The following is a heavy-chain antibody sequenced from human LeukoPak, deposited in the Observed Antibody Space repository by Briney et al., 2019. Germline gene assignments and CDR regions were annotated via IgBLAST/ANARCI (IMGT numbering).Heavy chain of an antibody. D-gene: IGHD3-22*01. J-gene: IGHJ5*02. CDR3: ARDLGQYYDTSDNWFDP. CDR1: GFTFSNYA. CDR2: ISGSGGST. Sequence: GGSPRLSCAASGFTFSNYALSWVRQAPGKGLEWVSAISGSGGSTYYADSVKGRFTISRDNAKNTLNLQMNSLRAEDTAVYYCARDLGQYYDTSDNWFDPWGQGTLVTVSS. V-gene: IGHV3-23*01.